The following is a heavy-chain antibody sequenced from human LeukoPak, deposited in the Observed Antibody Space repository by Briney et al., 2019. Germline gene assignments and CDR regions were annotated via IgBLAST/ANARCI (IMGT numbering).Heavy chain of an antibody. CDR3: ARGSLYYDSSGYSNYYYYYGMDV. CDR2: INHSRST. D-gene: IGHD3-22*01. J-gene: IGHJ6*02. Sequence: SETLSLTCAVYGGSFSGYYWSWIRQPPGKGLGWIGEINHSRSTNYNASLKSRVNISVDTSKIQFSLKLSSVTAADTAVYYCARGSLYYDSSGYSNYYYYYGMDVWGQGTTVTVPS. CDR1: GGSFSGYY. V-gene: IGHV4-34*01.